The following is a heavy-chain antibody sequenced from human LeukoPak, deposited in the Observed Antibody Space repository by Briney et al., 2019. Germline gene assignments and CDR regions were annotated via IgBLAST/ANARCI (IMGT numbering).Heavy chain of an antibody. Sequence: SETLSLTCTVSGGSIGSYYWSWIRQPPGKGLEWIGYIYYSGSTNYNPSLKSRVTISVDTSKNQFSLKLSSVTAADTAVYYCARGVQQRDYYYYYYMDVWGKGTTVTVSS. CDR3: ARGVQQRDYYYYYYMDV. V-gene: IGHV4-59*01. CDR1: GGSIGSYY. CDR2: IYYSGST. D-gene: IGHD6-25*01. J-gene: IGHJ6*03.